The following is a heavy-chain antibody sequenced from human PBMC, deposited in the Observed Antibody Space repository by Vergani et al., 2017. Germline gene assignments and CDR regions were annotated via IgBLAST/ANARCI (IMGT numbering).Heavy chain of an antibody. V-gene: IGHV3-53*02. CDR3: ARGQTYYDSSGYYTGYYFDY. J-gene: IGHJ4*02. D-gene: IGHD3-22*01. CDR1: GFTVSSNY. Sequence: EVQLVETGGGLIQPGGSLRLSCAASGFTVSSNYMSWVRQAPGKGLEWVSVIYSGGSTYYADSVKGRFTISRDNSKNTLYLQMNSLRAEDTAVYYCARGQTYYDSSGYYTGYYFDYWGQGTLVTVSS. CDR2: IYSGGST.